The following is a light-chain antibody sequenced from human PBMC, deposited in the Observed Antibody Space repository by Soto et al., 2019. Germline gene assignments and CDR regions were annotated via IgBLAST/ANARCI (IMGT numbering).Light chain of an antibody. J-gene: IGKJ3*01. Sequence: DIQMTQSPSSLSAFIGDRVKINCLASQSISSYLNWYQQKPGKAPKLLIYAASSLQSGVPSRFSGSGSGTDFTLTICSLQPEDFATYYCQQSYSTLLTFGPGTKVDI. CDR1: QSISSY. V-gene: IGKV1-39*01. CDR2: AAS. CDR3: QQSYSTLLT.